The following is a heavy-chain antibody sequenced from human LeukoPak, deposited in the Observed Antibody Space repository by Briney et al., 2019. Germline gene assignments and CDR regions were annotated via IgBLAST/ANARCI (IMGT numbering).Heavy chain of an antibody. CDR3: ARDTSSYFDY. Sequence: PGGSLRFSCAASGFTFSSYSMNWVRQAPGKGLEWVSSISSSSYIYYADSVKGRFTISRDNAKNSLYLQMNSLRAEDTAVYYCARDTSSYFDYWGQGTLVTVSS. V-gene: IGHV3-21*01. J-gene: IGHJ4*02. CDR2: ISSSSYI. CDR1: GFTFSSYS.